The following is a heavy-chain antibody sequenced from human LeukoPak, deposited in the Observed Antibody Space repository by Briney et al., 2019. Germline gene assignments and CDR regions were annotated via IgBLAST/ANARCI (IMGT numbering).Heavy chain of an antibody. CDR3: TRHWVPGSATRMIDS. CDR2: IYPGDSDT. D-gene: IGHD2-15*01. V-gene: IGHV5-51*01. J-gene: IGHJ4*02. CDR1: GYSFTSYW. Sequence: HGESLKISCKGSGYSFTSYWIAWVRQMPGRGLEWMGFIYPGDSDTRYNPSFQGQVTFSADKSISTAYLQWSSLKASDTAIYYCTRHWVPGSATRMIDSWGPGTLVTVSS.